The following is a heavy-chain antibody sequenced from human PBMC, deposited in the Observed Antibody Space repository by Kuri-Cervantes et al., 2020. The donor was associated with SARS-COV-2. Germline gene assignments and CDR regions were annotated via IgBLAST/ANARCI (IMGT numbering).Heavy chain of an antibody. CDR1: GYTFTSHY. CDR2: INPSGGST. Sequence: ASVKVSCKASGYTFTSHYMHWVRQAPGQGLEWMGIINPSGGSTSYAQKFQGRVTMTRDTSTSTVYMELSSLRSEDTAVYYCARALGSSWYEDAFDIWGQGTMVTVSS. J-gene: IGHJ3*02. CDR3: ARALGSSWYEDAFDI. V-gene: IGHV1-46*01. D-gene: IGHD6-13*01.